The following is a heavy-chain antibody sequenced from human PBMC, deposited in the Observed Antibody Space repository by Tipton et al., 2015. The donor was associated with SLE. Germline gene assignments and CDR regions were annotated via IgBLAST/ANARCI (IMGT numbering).Heavy chain of an antibody. CDR2: IFHSGST. Sequence: TLSLTCTVSDYSISSGYYWGWIRQPPGKGLEWIGSIFHSGSTFYNPSLQSRVTISVDTSKNQFSLKLNSVTAADTAVYYCARLERETSYDMLTDLGYFDHWGQGILVTVSS. CDR3: ARLERETSYDMLTDLGYFDH. CDR1: DYSISSGYY. J-gene: IGHJ4*02. D-gene: IGHD3-9*01. V-gene: IGHV4-38-2*02.